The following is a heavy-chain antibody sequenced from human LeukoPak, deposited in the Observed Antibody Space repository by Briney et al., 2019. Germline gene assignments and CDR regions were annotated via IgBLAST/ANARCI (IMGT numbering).Heavy chain of an antibody. CDR3: AKDRSLHDSSGYYLFDY. J-gene: IGHJ4*02. CDR2: ISGSGGST. V-gene: IGHV3-23*01. D-gene: IGHD3-22*01. CDR1: GFTFSSYA. Sequence: PGGSLRLSWAASGFTFSSYAMSWVRQAPGKGLEWVSAISGSGGSTYYADSVKGRFTISRDNSKNTLYLQMNSLRAEDTAVYYCAKDRSLHDSSGYYLFDYWGQGTLVTVSS.